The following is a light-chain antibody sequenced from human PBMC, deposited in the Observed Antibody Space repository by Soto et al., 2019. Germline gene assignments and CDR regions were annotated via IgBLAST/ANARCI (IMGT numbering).Light chain of an antibody. V-gene: IGLV2-8*01. CDR3: SSYAGSNNYV. J-gene: IGLJ1*01. CDR2: EVS. Sequence: QAGLTQRPSASGPPGQSVTISCTGTSGDVGGYNYVSWYQQHPGKAPKLMIYEVSKRPSGVPDRFSGSKSGNTASLTVSGLQAEDEADYYCSSYAGSNNYVFGTGTKFTVL. CDR1: SGDVGGYNY.